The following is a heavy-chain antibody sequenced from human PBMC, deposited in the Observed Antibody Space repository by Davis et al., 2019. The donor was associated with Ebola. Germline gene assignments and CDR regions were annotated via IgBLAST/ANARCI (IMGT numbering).Heavy chain of an antibody. J-gene: IGHJ5*02. D-gene: IGHD2-2*01. CDR3: ARARYCSSTSCLRWFDP. CDR1: GYTFTSYD. CDR2: MNPNSGNT. V-gene: IGHV1-8*01. Sequence: ASVKVSCKASGYTFTSYDTNWVRQATGQGLEWMGWMNPNSGNTGYAQKFQGRVTMTRNTSISTAYMELSSLRSEDTAVYYCARARYCSSTSCLRWFDPWGQGTLVTVSS.